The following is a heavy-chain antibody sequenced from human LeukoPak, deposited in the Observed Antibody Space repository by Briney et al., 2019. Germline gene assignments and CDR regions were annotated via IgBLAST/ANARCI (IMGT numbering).Heavy chain of an antibody. Sequence: SETLSLTCTVSGGSISSYYWSWIRQPPGKGLEWIGYIYYSGGTNYNPSLKSRVTISVDTSRNQFSLKLSSVTAADTAVYYCARAGVAAAGFGTSDYWGQGTLVNVSS. CDR2: IYYSGGT. CDR3: ARAGVAAAGFGTSDY. J-gene: IGHJ4*02. V-gene: IGHV4-59*01. CDR1: GGSISSYY. D-gene: IGHD6-13*01.